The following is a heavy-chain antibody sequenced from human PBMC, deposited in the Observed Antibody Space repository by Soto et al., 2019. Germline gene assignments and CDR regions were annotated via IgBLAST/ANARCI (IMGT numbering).Heavy chain of an antibody. J-gene: IGHJ5*02. V-gene: IGHV3-7*03. CDR1: GFSLSSHW. D-gene: IGHD6-6*01. CDR2: IKYDESGR. Sequence: EVHLAESGGGLVRPGGSLRLSCAVSGFSLSSHWMAWVRQAPGKGLEWVANIKYDESGRYYVAPLKGRLTISKDNDKNSVYLQINSLRGEDTAVYFCARVTAGRWLDAWGQGAPVIVS. CDR3: ARVTAGRWLDA.